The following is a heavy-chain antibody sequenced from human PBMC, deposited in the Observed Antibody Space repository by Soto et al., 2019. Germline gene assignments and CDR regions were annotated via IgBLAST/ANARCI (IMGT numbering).Heavy chain of an antibody. CDR3: ARHCSSXSCSXGGNSGDY. Sequence: QVQLQESGPGLVKPSQTLSLTCTVSGATISSGDYFWSWIRQPPGKGLEWIGYIYFTGSTYYNPSLKSRXXXXXXXXXXXXXXXXXXXXXXXXXXXXXARHCSSXSCSXGGNSGDYWGQGTLVTVSS. D-gene: IGHD2-2*01. J-gene: IGHJ4*02. CDR1: GATISSGDYF. V-gene: IGHV4-30-4*01. CDR2: IYFTGST.